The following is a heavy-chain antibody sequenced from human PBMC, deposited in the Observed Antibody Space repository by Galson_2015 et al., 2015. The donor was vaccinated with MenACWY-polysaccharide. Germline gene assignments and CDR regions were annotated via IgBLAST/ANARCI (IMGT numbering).Heavy chain of an antibody. CDR3: ARQTARRYSAALEI. CDR2: ISSSGGNT. J-gene: IGHJ3*02. CDR1: GFTFSTYD. Sequence: SLRLSCAASGFTFSTYDMNWVRQAPGKGLEWVSTISSSGGNTYYADSVKGRFTISRDNSKNTLYLQMNSLRAEDTAVYYCARQTARRYSAALEIWGQGTMVTVSS. V-gene: IGHV3-23*01. D-gene: IGHD1-14*01.